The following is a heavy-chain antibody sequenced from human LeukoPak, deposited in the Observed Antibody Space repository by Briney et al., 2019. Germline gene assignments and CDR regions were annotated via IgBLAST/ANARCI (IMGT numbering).Heavy chain of an antibody. J-gene: IGHJ4*02. CDR2: IRYDGSNK. CDR1: GFTFSSCG. V-gene: IGHV3-30*02. CDR3: ARLFGGVIGIDY. Sequence: RGSLRLSCAASGFTFSSCGFHWVRQAPGKGLEWVAFIRYDGSNKYYADSVKGRFTISRDNAKNSLYLQMSSLRAEDTALYYCARLFGGVIGIDYWGQGTLVTVSS. D-gene: IGHD3-16*01.